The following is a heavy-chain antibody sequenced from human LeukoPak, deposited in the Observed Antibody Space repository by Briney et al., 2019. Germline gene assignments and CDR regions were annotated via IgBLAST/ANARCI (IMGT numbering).Heavy chain of an antibody. CDR3: ARGVGGYCSSTSCYRAFDI. CDR1: GGSISSGDYY. V-gene: IGHV4-30-4*08. D-gene: IGHD2-2*01. Sequence: SETLSLTYTVSGGSISSGDYYWSWIRQPPGKGLEWIGYIYYSGSTYYNPSLKSRVTISVDTSKNQFSLKLSSVTAADTAVYYCARGVGGYCSSTSCYRAFDIWGQGTMVTVSS. J-gene: IGHJ3*02. CDR2: IYYSGST.